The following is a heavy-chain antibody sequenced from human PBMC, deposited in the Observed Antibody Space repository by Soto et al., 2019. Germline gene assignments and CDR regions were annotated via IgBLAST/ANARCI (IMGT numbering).Heavy chain of an antibody. CDR3: TTSGRTWPDSFDF. V-gene: IGHV4-34*01. J-gene: IGHJ3*01. Sequence: AATLALTRGVYGVSYNSYWRGWVPQPAAKGLEWIGEATPYGRSNYNPCLKSRVTISKDTSNNKFSLEVRSLTAADTAVYYCTTSGRTWPDSFDFWGQGAIVTV. CDR1: GVSYNSYW. CDR2: ATPYGRS.